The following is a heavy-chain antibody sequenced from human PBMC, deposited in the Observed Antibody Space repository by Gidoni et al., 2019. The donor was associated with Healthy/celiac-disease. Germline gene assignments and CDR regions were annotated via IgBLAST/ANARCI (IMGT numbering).Heavy chain of an antibody. CDR2: IYYSGST. V-gene: IGHV4-39*01. J-gene: IGHJ4*02. D-gene: IGHD3-22*01. Sequence: QLQLQESGPGLVKPSETLSLTCTVSGGSISSSNYYWGWIRKPPGKGLEWIGSIYYSGSTYYNPSLKSRVTISVDTSKNQFSLKLSSVTAADTAVYYCARRLNYYDSSTYSYYFDYWGQGTLVTVSS. CDR3: ARRLNYYDSSTYSYYFDY. CDR1: GGSISSSNYY.